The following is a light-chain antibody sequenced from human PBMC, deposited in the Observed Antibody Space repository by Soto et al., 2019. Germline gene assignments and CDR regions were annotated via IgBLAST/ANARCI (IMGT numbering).Light chain of an antibody. CDR2: GVS. Sequence: EIVYTQSPGTLSLWQRESATVSCRVSQSVSSSFLAWCQQKPGQAPRLLIYGVSSRASGIPDRFFGSGSGTDFTLTIISLEPEDFAVYYCQQYANSPITFGQGTRLEIK. CDR3: QQYANSPIT. J-gene: IGKJ5*01. V-gene: IGKV3-20*01. CDR1: QSVSSSF.